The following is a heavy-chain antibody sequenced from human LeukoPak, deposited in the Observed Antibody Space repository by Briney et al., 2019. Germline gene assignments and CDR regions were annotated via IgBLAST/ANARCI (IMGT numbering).Heavy chain of an antibody. CDR3: ARRGHGSSWYYFDY. D-gene: IGHD6-13*01. V-gene: IGHV5-51*01. CDR1: GYSINSYW. Sequence: GESLKISCKASGYSINSYWIGWVRQVPGKGLEWMGNIYLGGPDSRYSPSFQGQVTISADKSISTAYLQWNSLKASDTAIYYCARRGHGSSWYYFDYWGQGTLVTVSS. J-gene: IGHJ4*02. CDR2: IYLGGPDS.